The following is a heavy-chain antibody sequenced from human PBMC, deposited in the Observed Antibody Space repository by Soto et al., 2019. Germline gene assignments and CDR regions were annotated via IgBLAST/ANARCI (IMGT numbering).Heavy chain of an antibody. Sequence: GGSLRLSCVASGFTFSSFAMHWVRQAPGKGLEWVAVMSYDGRNKNYADSVKGRVTISRDNSKNTLYLQMNSLRAEDTAVYYCAKVKGIAAGWGMDVWGQGSAVTVSS. D-gene: IGHD6-13*01. CDR3: AKVKGIAAGWGMDV. CDR2: MSYDGRNK. CDR1: GFTFSSFA. V-gene: IGHV3-30*04. J-gene: IGHJ6*02.